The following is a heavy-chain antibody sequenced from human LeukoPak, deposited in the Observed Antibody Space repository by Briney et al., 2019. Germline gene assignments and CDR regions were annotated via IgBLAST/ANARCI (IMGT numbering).Heavy chain of an antibody. Sequence: KPSETLSLTCAVYGGSFSGYYWSWIRQPPGKGLEWIGYIYYSGSTNYNPSLKSRVTISVDTSKNQFSLKLSSVTAADTAVYYCARSESYYLGWFDPWGQGTLVTVSS. D-gene: IGHD3-10*01. CDR1: GGSFSGYY. J-gene: IGHJ5*02. CDR3: ARSESYYLGWFDP. CDR2: IYYSGST. V-gene: IGHV4-59*08.